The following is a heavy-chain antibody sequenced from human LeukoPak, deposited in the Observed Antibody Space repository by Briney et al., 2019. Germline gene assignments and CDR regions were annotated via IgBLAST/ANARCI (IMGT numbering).Heavy chain of an antibody. Sequence: SETPSLTCTVSGGSVSSGSYYWSWIRQPPGKGLEWIGYIYYSGSTNYNPSLKSRVTISVDTSKNQFSLKLSSVTAADTAVYYCAREYSSSSGKNAFDVWGQGTMVTVSS. CDR2: IYYSGST. V-gene: IGHV4-61*01. CDR1: GGSVSSGSYY. D-gene: IGHD6-6*01. J-gene: IGHJ3*01. CDR3: AREYSSSSGKNAFDV.